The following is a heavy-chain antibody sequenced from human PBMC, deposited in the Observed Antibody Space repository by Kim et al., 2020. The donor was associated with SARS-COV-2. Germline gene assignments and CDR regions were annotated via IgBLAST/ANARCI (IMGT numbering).Heavy chain of an antibody. Sequence: ASVKVSCMASGYTFTGYYIHWVRQAPGQGLEWMGRINPNSGGTIYAQKFQGRVTMARDTSISTAYMELRTLRSEDTAVYYCARYCSSTSCQFDPWGQGT. D-gene: IGHD2-2*01. CDR2: INPNSGGT. J-gene: IGHJ5*02. V-gene: IGHV1-2*06. CDR1: GYTFTGYY. CDR3: ARYCSSTSCQFDP.